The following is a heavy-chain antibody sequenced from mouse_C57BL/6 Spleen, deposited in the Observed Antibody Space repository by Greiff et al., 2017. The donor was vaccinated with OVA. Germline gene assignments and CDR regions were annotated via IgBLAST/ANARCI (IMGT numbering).Heavy chain of an antibody. D-gene: IGHD2-3*01. CDR3: ARHEEGGYYSYYYAMDY. CDR1: GYTFTEYT. Sequence: QVQLKESGAELVKPGASVKLSCKASGYTFTEYTIHWVKQRSGQGLEWIGWFYPGSGSIKYNEKFKDKATLTADKSSSTVYMELSRLTSEDSAVYFCARHEEGGYYSYYYAMDYWGQGTSVTVSS. CDR2: FYPGSGSI. J-gene: IGHJ4*01. V-gene: IGHV1-62-2*01.